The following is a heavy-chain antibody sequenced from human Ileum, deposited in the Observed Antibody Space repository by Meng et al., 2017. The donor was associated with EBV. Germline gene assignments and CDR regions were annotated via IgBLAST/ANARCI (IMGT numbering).Heavy chain of an antibody. CDR1: GDSINTDKW. V-gene: IGHV4-4*02. Sequence: QVQLQESGPRVVNPSGTLARTCGVSGDSINTDKWWSWVRQSPGKGLEWIGEISHRAITYFNPSLESRVTISIDTSKSQFSLRLRSVTAADTAVYFCARASWERRLEDWGQGTLVTVSS. D-gene: IGHD1-26*01. CDR3: ARASWERRLED. J-gene: IGHJ4*02. CDR2: ISHRAIT.